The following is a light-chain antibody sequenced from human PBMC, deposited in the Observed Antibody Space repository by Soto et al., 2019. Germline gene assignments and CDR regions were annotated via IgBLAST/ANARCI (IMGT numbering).Light chain of an antibody. J-gene: IGLJ3*02. V-gene: IGLV1-44*01. CDR2: SDN. CDR3: AAWDDSLNGPV. CDR1: SSNIGDNF. Sequence: QSVLIQAPSASGTPGQRVTISCSGSSSNIGDNFVSWYLQFPGTAPKLLVHSDNQRPSGVPDRFSGSKSGTSASLAISGLQSEDEGDYYCAAWDDSLNGPVFGGGTKLTVL.